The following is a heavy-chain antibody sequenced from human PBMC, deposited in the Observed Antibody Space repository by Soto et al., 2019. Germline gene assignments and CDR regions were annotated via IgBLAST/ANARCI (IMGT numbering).Heavy chain of an antibody. V-gene: IGHV3-48*01. J-gene: IGHJ6*03. CDR3: ASEDRMSHADYYYYYMEV. CDR1: GFTFSSYS. CDR2: ISSSSSTI. D-gene: IGHD2-8*01. Sequence: EVQLVESGGGLVQPGGSLRLSCTASGFTFSSYSMNWVRQAPGKGLEWVSYISSSSSTIYYADSVKGRFTISRDNAKNSLYLQMNSLRAEDTAVYYCASEDRMSHADYYYYYMEVWGKGTTVTVSS.